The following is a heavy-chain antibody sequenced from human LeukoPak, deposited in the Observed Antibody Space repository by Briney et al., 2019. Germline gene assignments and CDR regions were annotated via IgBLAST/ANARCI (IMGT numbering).Heavy chain of an antibody. CDR1: GYTFTSYA. V-gene: IGHV1-3*01. CDR2: INAGNGNT. Sequence: ASVKVSCKASGYTFTSYAMHWVRQAPGQRLEWMGWINAGNGNTKYSQKFQGRVTITRDTSASTAYMELSSLRSEDTAVYYCARVGGAYSGYDHDAFDIWGQGTMVTVSS. CDR3: ARVGGAYSGYDHDAFDI. D-gene: IGHD5-12*01. J-gene: IGHJ3*02.